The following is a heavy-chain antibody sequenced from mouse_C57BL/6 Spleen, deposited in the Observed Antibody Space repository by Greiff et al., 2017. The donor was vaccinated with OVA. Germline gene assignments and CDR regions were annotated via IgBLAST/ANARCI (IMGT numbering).Heavy chain of an antibody. CDR3: ARRSYYGSSYGDWYFDV. D-gene: IGHD1-1*01. J-gene: IGHJ1*03. CDR2: FHPYNDDT. CDR1: GYTFTTYP. Sequence: QVQLKESGAELVKPGASVKMSCKASGYTFTTYPIEWMKQNHGKSLEWIGNFHPYNDDTKYNEKFKGKATLTVEKSSSTVYLELSLLTSDDSSVYYCARRSYYGSSYGDWYFDVWGTGTTVTVSS. V-gene: IGHV1-47*01.